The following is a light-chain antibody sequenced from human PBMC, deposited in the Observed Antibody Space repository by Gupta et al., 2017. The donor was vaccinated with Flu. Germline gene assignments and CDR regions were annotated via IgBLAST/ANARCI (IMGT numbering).Light chain of an antibody. CDR3: QQLNSYPPT. CDR1: QGISSY. J-gene: IGKJ5*01. Sequence: DIQLTKSTSFLSASVGDRVTITCRASQGISSYLALYQQKPGKAPKLLIYAASTLQSGVPSRFSGSGSGTEFTLTISSLQPEDFATYYCQQLNSYPPTFGQGTRLEIK. CDR2: AAS. V-gene: IGKV1-9*01.